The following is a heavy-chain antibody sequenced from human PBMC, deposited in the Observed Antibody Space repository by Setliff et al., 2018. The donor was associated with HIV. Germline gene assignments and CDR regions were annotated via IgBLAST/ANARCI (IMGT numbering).Heavy chain of an antibody. J-gene: IGHJ4*02. V-gene: IGHV1-24*01. CDR3: AKPRLYNSALEN. CDR2: FDPEDGET. CDR1: GYTLTELS. Sequence: ASVKVSCKVSGYTLTELSMHWVRQAPGKGLEWMGGFDPEDGETIYAQKFQGRVTMTEDASTDTAYMELNSLTPEDTAVYYCAKPRLYNSALENWGQGTLVTVSS. D-gene: IGHD1-1*01.